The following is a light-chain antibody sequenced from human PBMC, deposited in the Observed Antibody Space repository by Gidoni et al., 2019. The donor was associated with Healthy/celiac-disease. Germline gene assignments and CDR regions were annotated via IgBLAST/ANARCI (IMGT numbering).Light chain of an antibody. J-gene: IGLJ2*01. CDR1: KLGDKY. CDR3: QAWDSSTVV. CDR2: QDS. Sequence: SYELTQPPSVSVSPGQTASITCSGDKLGDKYACWYQQKPGQSPLLFIYQDSKRPSGIPERFSGSNSGNTATLTIGGTQAMDEADYYCQAWDSSTVVFGGGTKLTVL. V-gene: IGLV3-1*01.